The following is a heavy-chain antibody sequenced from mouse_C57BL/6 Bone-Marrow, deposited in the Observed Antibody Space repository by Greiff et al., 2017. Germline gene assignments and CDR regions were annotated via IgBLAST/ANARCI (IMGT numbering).Heavy chain of an antibody. V-gene: IGHV1-74*01. CDR1: GYTFTSYW. CDR2: IHPSDSDT. J-gene: IGHJ3*01. CDR3: AIPYYDWFAY. Sequence: QVQLQQPGAELVKPGASVKVSCKASGYTFTSYWMHWVKQRPGQGLEWIGRIHPSDSDTHYNQKFKGKATLTVDKSSSTSYLQLSSLASEDSAVYYCAIPYYDWFAYWGQGTLVTVSA. D-gene: IGHD2-4*01.